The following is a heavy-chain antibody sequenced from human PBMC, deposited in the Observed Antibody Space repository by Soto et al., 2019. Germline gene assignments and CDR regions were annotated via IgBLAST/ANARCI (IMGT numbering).Heavy chain of an antibody. CDR1: GFTFSDYY. V-gene: IGHV3-11*01. Sequence: QVQLVESGGGLVKPGGSLRLSCAASGFTFSDYYMSWIRQAPGKGLEWVSYISSSGSTIYYADSVKGRFTISRDNAKNSLYLQMNSLRAEDTAVYYCARVPVDSGYDYPRPYYYYGMDVWGQGTTVTVSS. CDR2: ISSSGSTI. J-gene: IGHJ6*02. D-gene: IGHD5-12*01. CDR3: ARVPVDSGYDYPRPYYYYGMDV.